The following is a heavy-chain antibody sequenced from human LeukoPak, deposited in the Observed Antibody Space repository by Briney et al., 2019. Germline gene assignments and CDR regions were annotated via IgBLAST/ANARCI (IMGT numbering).Heavy chain of an antibody. J-gene: IGHJ4*02. CDR2: IYYSGST. CDR3: ARESPYDSSGL. CDR1: AGSISSVDYY. D-gene: IGHD3-22*01. V-gene: IGHV4-30-4*01. Sequence: SETLSLACTVSAGSISSVDYYWSWIRQPPGKGLQWIGYIYYSGSTYYNPSLKSRVTISVDTSKNQFSLKLSSVTAADTAVYYCARESPYDSSGLWGQGTLVTVSS.